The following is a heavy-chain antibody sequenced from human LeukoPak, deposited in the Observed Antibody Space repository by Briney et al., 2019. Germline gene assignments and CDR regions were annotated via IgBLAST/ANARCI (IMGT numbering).Heavy chain of an antibody. CDR2: ISYDGSDK. Sequence: AGTLTLTCAASGVTISSSGMHWVRQAPGKGLEWVADISYDGSDKYYAYSVKGRFTSSRDNSKNTLYLQMNSLRAEDTAVYYWAKTPSGDSSGQTDYWGQGTLVTVSS. CDR1: GVTISSSG. J-gene: IGHJ4*02. D-gene: IGHD3-22*01. CDR3: AKTPSGDSSGQTDY. V-gene: IGHV3-30*18.